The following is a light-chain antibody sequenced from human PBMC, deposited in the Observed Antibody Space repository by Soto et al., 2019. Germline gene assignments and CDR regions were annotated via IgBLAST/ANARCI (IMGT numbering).Light chain of an antibody. J-gene: IGLJ1*01. CDR2: EVT. V-gene: IGLV2-18*02. CDR1: SSDVGSYNS. CDR3: SSYTTSNTYV. Sequence: QSALTQPPSVSGSPGKSVTISCTGTSSDVGSYNSVSWYQQPPGTVPKLMIYEVTNRPSGVPDRFSGSKSGNTASLTISGLQPEDEADYCSSYTTSNTYVFGTGTKVTVL.